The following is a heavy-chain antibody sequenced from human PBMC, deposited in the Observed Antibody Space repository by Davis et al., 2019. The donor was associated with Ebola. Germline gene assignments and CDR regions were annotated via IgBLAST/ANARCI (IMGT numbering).Heavy chain of an antibody. D-gene: IGHD2-2*01. Sequence: GGSLRLSCAASGFTFSSYSMNWVRQAPGKGLEWVSSISSSSSYIYYADSVKGRFTISRDNAKNSLYLQMSSLRAEGTAVYYCAKGIYCSSTTCYFDYWGLGTLVTVSS. J-gene: IGHJ4*02. CDR2: ISSSSSYI. CDR3: AKGIYCSSTTCYFDY. V-gene: IGHV3-21*04. CDR1: GFTFSSYS.